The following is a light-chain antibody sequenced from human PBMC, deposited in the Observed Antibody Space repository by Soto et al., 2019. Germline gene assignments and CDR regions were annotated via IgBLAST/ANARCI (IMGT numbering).Light chain of an antibody. CDR1: QSVSSN. J-gene: IGKJ2*01. V-gene: IGKV3-15*01. CDR2: GAS. Sequence: EIVMTPSPATLSVSPGERATLSCRASQSVSSNLAWYQQKTDQAPRLLIYGASTRATGIPARFSGSGSGTEFTLTISSLQSEDFAVYYCQQYNNWPLYTFGQGTKLEIK. CDR3: QQYNNWPLYT.